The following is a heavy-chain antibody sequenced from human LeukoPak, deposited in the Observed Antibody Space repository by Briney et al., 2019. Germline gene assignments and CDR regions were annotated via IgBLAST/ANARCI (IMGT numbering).Heavy chain of an antibody. CDR2: IHYSGST. Sequence: PSETLSLTCTVSGGSFSGGNYYCSWTRQSPGKGLEWIGYIHYSGSTVYSPSLKIRVTMSIDTSKNQFSLNLSSVTAADTAVYYCARTGSTGGYWGQGTLVTVSS. V-gene: IGHV4-61*01. CDR3: ARTGSTGGY. D-gene: IGHD1-14*01. J-gene: IGHJ4*02. CDR1: GGSFSGGNYY.